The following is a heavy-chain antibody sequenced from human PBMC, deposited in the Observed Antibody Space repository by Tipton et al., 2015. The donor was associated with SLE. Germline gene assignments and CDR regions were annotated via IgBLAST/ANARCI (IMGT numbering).Heavy chain of an antibody. CDR3: ARVEMEVLDI. Sequence: TLSLTCTVSGGSISSGGYYWSWIRQHPGKGLEWIGNIYYSGSTYYNPSLKSRVTISVDTSKNQFSLKLSSVTAADTAVYYCARVEMEVLDICCQETVVSVSS. CDR2: IYYSGST. D-gene: IGHD2-8*01. V-gene: IGHV4-31*03. CDR1: GGSISSGGYY. J-gene: IGHJ3*02.